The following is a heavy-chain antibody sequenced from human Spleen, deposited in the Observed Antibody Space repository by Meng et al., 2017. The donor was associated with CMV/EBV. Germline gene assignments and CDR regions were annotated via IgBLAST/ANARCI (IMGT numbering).Heavy chain of an antibody. Sequence: GGSLRLSCGGSGFTFSDYPMSWVRQAPGRGLEWVASISTTSSLIYYADSVRGRFTISRDNSKNTLSLQMSSLRAEDTAVYYCVRELQPYYYSGMDVWGQGTTVTVSS. CDR3: VRELQPYYYSGMDV. V-gene: IGHV3-21*04. J-gene: IGHJ6*02. CDR1: GFTFSDYP. CDR2: ISTTSSLI. D-gene: IGHD1-1*01.